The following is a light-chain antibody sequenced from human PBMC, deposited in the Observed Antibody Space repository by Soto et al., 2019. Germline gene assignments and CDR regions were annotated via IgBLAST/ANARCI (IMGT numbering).Light chain of an antibody. CDR1: QSVSNNY. Sequence: EVVLTQSPGTLSLSPGERATLSCRASQSVSNNYFAWYQQKPGQAPSLLIFGSSDRATGIPDSFSGSGSGTDFTLTISRLEPEDFAVYYCQQYGSSPPYTFGQGTKLEIK. J-gene: IGKJ2*01. V-gene: IGKV3-20*01. CDR3: QQYGSSPPYT. CDR2: GSS.